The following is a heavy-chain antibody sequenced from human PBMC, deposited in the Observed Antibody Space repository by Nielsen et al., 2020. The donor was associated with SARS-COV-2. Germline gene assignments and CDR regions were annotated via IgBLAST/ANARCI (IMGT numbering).Heavy chain of an antibody. CDR2: IRSKAYGGTT. CDR1: GFASGDYA. J-gene: IGHJ4*02. CDR3: TRDILDYYDSSGYPFPAG. V-gene: IGHV3-49*04. D-gene: IGHD3-22*01. Sequence: GGSLRLSCTASGFASGDYAMSWVRQAPGKGLEWVGFIRSKAYGGTTEYAASVKGRFTISRDDSKSIAYLQMNSLKTEDTAVYYCTRDILDYYDSSGYPFPAGWGQGTLVTVSS.